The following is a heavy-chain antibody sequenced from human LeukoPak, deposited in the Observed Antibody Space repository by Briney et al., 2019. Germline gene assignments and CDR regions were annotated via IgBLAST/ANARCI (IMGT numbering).Heavy chain of an antibody. CDR3: ARDRKGASYYDILTGCNDY. V-gene: IGHV3-21*01. D-gene: IGHD3-9*01. CDR2: ISSSSSYI. J-gene: IGHJ4*02. Sequence: GGSLRLSCAASGFTFSSYSMNWVRQAPGKGLEWVSSISSSSSYIYYAGSVKGRFTISRDNARNSLYLQMNSLRAEDTAVYYCARDRKGASYYDILTGCNDYWGQGTLVTVSS. CDR1: GFTFSSYS.